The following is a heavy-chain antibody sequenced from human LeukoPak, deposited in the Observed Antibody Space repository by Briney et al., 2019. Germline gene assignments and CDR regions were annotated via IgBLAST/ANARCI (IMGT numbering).Heavy chain of an antibody. D-gene: IGHD6-13*01. CDR1: GYTFTSYD. CDR3: ARGEGSSSWYQEDQKTEDWYFDL. CDR2: MNPNSGNT. Sequence: ASVKVSCKASGYTFTSYDINWVRQATGQGLEWMGWMNPNSGNTGYAQKFQGRVTMTRNTSISTAYMELSSLRSEDTAVYYCARGEGSSSWYQEDQKTEDWYFDLWGRGTLVTVSS. J-gene: IGHJ2*01. V-gene: IGHV1-8*01.